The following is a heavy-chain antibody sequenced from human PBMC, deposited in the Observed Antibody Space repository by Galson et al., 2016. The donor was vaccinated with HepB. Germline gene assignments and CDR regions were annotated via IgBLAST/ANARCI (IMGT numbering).Heavy chain of an antibody. Sequence: SLRLSCAASGFTFSTFAMTWVRQAPGTGLEWVSTINSGGGKTHHADSVKGRFTISRDNSKNTLYLEMNSLRAKDTAIYYCATEYVLRSLESSSYYFYGLDVWGQGTTVTVSS. CDR3: ATEYVLRSLESSSYYFYGLDV. V-gene: IGHV3-23*01. CDR1: GFTFSTFA. CDR2: INSGGGKT. J-gene: IGHJ6*02. D-gene: IGHD3-3*01.